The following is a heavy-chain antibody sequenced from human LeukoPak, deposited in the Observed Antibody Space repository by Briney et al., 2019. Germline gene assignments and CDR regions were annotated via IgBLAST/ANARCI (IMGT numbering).Heavy chain of an antibody. CDR3: ARVPGSRSPYYFDS. Sequence: TGGPLRLSCAASGFTYSSYSMNWVRQAPGKGLEWVSYISSGGATIKYAESVKGRFTISRDNAKNSLYLQMSSVRVEDTAVYYCARVPGSRSPYYFDSWGQGALVTVSP. D-gene: IGHD1-26*01. V-gene: IGHV3-48*04. CDR1: GFTYSSYS. J-gene: IGHJ4*02. CDR2: ISSGGATI.